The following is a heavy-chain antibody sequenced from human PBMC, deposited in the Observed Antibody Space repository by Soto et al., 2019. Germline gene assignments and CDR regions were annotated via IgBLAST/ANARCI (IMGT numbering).Heavy chain of an antibody. Sequence: GGSLRLSCAASGFTFSSYAMSWVRQAPGKGLEWVSAISGSGGSTYYADSVKGRFTISRDNSKNTLYLQMNSLRAEDTAVYYCAKDRRPSGPAATLYGMDVWGQGTTVTVSS. D-gene: IGHD2-2*01. J-gene: IGHJ6*02. V-gene: IGHV3-23*01. CDR2: ISGSGGST. CDR3: AKDRRPSGPAATLYGMDV. CDR1: GFTFSSYA.